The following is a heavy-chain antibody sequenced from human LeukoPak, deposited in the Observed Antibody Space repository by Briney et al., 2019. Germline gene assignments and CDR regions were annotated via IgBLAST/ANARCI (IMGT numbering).Heavy chain of an antibody. CDR3: ARARYSSSLGGYFDY. J-gene: IGHJ4*02. Sequence: GGSLRLSCAASGFTFSSYSMNWVRQAPGKGLEWVSSISSSSSYIYYADSVKGRFTISRDNAKNSLYLQMNSLRAEDTAVYYCARARYSSSLGGYFDYWGQGTLVTVSS. D-gene: IGHD6-6*01. CDR1: GFTFSSYS. CDR2: ISSSSSYI. V-gene: IGHV3-21*01.